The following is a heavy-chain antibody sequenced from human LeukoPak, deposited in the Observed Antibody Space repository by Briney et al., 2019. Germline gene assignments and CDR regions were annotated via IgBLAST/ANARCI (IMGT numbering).Heavy chain of an antibody. J-gene: IGHJ4*02. CDR1: GGSFSGYY. CDR3: AVAAAGLTYYFDY. V-gene: IGHV4-34*01. D-gene: IGHD6-13*01. CDR2: INHSGST. Sequence: PSETLSLTCAVYGGSFSGYYWSWIRQPPGEGLEWIGEINHSGSTNYNPSLKSRVTISVDTSKNQFSLKLSSVTAADTAVYYCAVAAAGLTYYFDYWGQGTLVTVSS.